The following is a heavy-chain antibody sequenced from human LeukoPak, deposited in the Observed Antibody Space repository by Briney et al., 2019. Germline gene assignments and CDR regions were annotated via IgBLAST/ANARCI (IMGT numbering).Heavy chain of an antibody. V-gene: IGHV1-69*13. Sequence: SVRVSCTASGGTFSSYAMSWVRQAPGQGLEWVGGIIPIFGTANYAQTLQGRVTITPDESTTPSYLQLSSLSSDATAVYYCASPGGDYSNYAALYYWGQRTLVTVSS. CDR3: ASPGGDYSNYAALYY. CDR2: IIPIFGTA. CDR1: GGTFSSYA. J-gene: IGHJ4*02. D-gene: IGHD4-11*01.